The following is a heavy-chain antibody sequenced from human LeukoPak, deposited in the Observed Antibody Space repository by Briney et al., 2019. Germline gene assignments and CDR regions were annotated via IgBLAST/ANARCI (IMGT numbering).Heavy chain of an antibody. D-gene: IGHD3-3*01. CDR3: ERSGDLAVACGMDV. V-gene: IGHV6-1*01. J-gene: IGHJ6*04. CDR2: TYYRSKWYN. Sequence: SQTLSLTCALSRDSASAEVAAGTWIRQSPSRGLEWLGRTYYRSKWYNDYAVSVKSRITINPDTSKNQFSLHMNFVNPEDTAVYHCERSGDLAVACGMDVWSKGTPVTVSS. CDR1: RDSASAEVAA.